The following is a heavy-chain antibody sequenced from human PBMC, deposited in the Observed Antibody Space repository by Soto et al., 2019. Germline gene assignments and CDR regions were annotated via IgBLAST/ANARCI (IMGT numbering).Heavy chain of an antibody. V-gene: IGHV4-59*08. Sequence: QVQLPESGPGLVKPSETLSLTCTVSGGSISNYYWSWIRQPPGKGLEWIGYAYYGGNTNYNPSLKRRVSISVDTSKSQFALKLNSVTVADTAVYYCAKQLSAWLRMEAFDFWGPGTRGTVSS. J-gene: IGHJ3*01. CDR1: GGSISNYY. CDR2: AYYGGNT. D-gene: IGHD5-12*01. CDR3: AKQLSAWLRMEAFDF.